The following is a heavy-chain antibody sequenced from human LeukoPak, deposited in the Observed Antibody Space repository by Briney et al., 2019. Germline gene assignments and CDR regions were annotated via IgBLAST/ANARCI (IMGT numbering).Heavy chain of an antibody. Sequence: SETLSLTCAVSGGSISSGGYSWSWIRQPPGKGLEWIGYIYRSGSTYYNPSLKSRVTISVDRSKNQFSLKLSSVTAADTAVYYCARRCSSTSCYGHFDYWGQGTLVTVSS. D-gene: IGHD2-2*01. CDR1: GGSISSGGYS. CDR3: ARRCSSTSCYGHFDY. CDR2: IYRSGST. J-gene: IGHJ4*02. V-gene: IGHV4-30-2*01.